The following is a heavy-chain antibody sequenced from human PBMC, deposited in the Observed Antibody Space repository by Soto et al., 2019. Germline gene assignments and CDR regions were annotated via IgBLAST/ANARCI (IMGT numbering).Heavy chain of an antibody. CDR3: ARGGEPLGYYGLDV. V-gene: IGHV4-61*01. CDR2: MYYTGVT. CDR1: SGSVRSGNHF. J-gene: IGHJ6*02. Sequence: SETLSLTCSVSSGSVRSGNHFWNWIRQPPGRGLEWLGYMYYTGVTSYNPSLKSRVGMSVDTSKDQFSLNLTSLTAADTAVYYCARGGEPLGYYGLDVWGQGTTVTVSS.